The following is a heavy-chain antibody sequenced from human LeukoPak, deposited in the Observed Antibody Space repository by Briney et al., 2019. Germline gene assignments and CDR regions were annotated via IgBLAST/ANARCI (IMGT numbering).Heavy chain of an antibody. V-gene: IGHV4-59*01. CDR2: IYYTGNT. CDR1: APSISTYY. D-gene: IGHD1-26*01. Sequence: SQTLSLNCNVPAPSISTYYWNFNRQSPGKGLEWIGYIYYTGNTNYNPALKSRVTMAVDTSQNQFSLKMHSVTAADTAVYYCARKLVGAKYGMEVWGPGTTVTVSS. J-gene: IGHJ6*02. CDR3: ARKLVGAKYGMEV.